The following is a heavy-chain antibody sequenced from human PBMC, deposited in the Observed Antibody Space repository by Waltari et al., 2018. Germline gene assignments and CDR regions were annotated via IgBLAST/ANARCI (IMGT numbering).Heavy chain of an antibody. Sequence: VQLVESGGGLVQAGGSLRLSCAASGFIFSTSGMYWVRQATGTGLEGISYIGGSDGPIDYADTVKGRFTSSRDNAKDSLYLKMNSRKEEDTAVYDGARDKGGIGYYFDSWGQETRVTVSS. CDR3: ARDKGGIGYYFDS. J-gene: IGHJ4*02. V-gene: IGHV3-48*02. CDR1: GFIFSTSG. CDR2: IGGSDGPI. D-gene: IGHD1-26*01.